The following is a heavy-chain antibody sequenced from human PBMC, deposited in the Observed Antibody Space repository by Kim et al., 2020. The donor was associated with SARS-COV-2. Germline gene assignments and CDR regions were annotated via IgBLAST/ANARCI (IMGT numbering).Heavy chain of an antibody. CDR3: AKSGSYDLDY. CDR2: TA. Sequence: TANYAQKFQGRVTITADESTSTAYMELSSLRSEDTAVYYCAKSGSYDLDYWGQGTLVTVSS. D-gene: IGHD1-26*01. V-gene: IGHV1-69*01. J-gene: IGHJ4*02.